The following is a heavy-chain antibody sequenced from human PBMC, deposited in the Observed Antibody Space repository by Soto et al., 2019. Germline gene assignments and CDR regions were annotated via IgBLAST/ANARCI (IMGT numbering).Heavy chain of an antibody. D-gene: IGHD1-7*01. V-gene: IGHV3-23*01. CDR1: GFTFNNYA. Sequence: EVQLLESGGGVVQPGGSLRLSCAASGFTFNNYALNWVRQAPGKGLEWVSSISGTGGSTFYAGSAKGRFTISRDNSKNTLYLQMSSLRAEDTALYYCAKNQERELPRVIDFWGQGTLVTVSS. CDR3: AKNQERELPRVIDF. J-gene: IGHJ4*02. CDR2: ISGTGGST.